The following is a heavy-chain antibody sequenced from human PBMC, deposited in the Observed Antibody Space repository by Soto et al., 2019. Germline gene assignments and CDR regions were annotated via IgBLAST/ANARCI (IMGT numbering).Heavy chain of an antibody. V-gene: IGHV3-30*18. D-gene: IGHD2-15*01. CDR2: ISYDGSNK. CDR1: GFTFSSYG. J-gene: IGHJ4*02. CDR3: AKDYPHRGVVVAATDY. Sequence: GGSLRLSCAASGFTFSSYGMHWVRQAPGKGLEWVAVISYDGSNKYYADSVKGRFTISRDNSKNTLYLQMNSLRAEDTAVYYCAKDYPHRGVVVAATDYWGQGTLVTVSS.